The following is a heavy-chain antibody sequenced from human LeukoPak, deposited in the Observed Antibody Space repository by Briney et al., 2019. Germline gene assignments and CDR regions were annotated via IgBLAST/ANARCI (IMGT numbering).Heavy chain of an antibody. CDR2: IYSGGST. J-gene: IGHJ4*02. CDR3: ARENTGSYREFDY. CDR1: GGSISSYY. V-gene: IGHV4-4*07. D-gene: IGHD1-26*01. Sequence: SETLSLTCTVSGGSISSYYWSWIRQPAGKGLEWIGRIYSGGSTNYNPSLKSRVTMSVDSSNNQFSLKLSSVTAADTAVFYCARENTGSYREFDYWGQGTLVTVSS.